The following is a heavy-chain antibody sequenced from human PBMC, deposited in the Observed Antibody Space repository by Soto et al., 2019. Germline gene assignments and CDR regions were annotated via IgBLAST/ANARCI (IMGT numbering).Heavy chain of an antibody. J-gene: IGHJ6*02. CDR1: GGSFSGYY. CDR2: INHSGST. CDR3: ARGRRYCSSTSCLTYYYYGMDV. D-gene: IGHD2-2*01. V-gene: IGHV4-34*01. Sequence: SETLSLTCAVYGGSFSGYYWSWIRRPPGKGLEWIGEINHSGSTNYNPSLKSRVTISVDTSKNQFSLKLSSVTAADTAVYYCARGRRYCSSTSCLTYYYYGMDVWGQGTTVTVSS.